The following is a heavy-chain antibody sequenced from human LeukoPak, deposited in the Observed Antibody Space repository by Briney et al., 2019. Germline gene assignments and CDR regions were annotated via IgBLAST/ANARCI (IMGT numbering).Heavy chain of an antibody. J-gene: IGHJ4*02. CDR3: AKDHDSSGYYYYGNRNGFDY. V-gene: IGHV3-23*01. CDR2: ISGSGGST. D-gene: IGHD3-22*01. Sequence: GGSLRLSCAASGFTFSSYAMSWVRQAPGKGLEWVSAISGSGGSTYYADSVKGRFTISRDNSKNTLYLQMNSLRAEDTAVYYCAKDHDSSGYYYYGNRNGFDYWGQETLVTVSS. CDR1: GFTFSSYA.